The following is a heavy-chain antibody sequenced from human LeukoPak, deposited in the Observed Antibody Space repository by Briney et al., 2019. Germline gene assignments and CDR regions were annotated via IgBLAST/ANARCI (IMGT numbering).Heavy chain of an antibody. D-gene: IGHD6-13*01. CDR1: GGSISSYY. Sequence: PSETLSLTCTVSGGSISSYYWSWIRQPPGKGLEWIGYIYYSGSTNYNPSLKSRVTISVDTSKNQFSLKLSSVTAADTAVYYCASGVAAAGRAEYFQHWGQGTLVTVSS. CDR3: ASGVAAAGRAEYFQH. CDR2: IYYSGST. J-gene: IGHJ1*01. V-gene: IGHV4-59*08.